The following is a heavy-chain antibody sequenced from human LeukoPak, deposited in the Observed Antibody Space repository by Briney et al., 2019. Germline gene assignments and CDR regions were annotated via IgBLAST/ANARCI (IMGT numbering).Heavy chain of an antibody. J-gene: IGHJ4*02. D-gene: IGHD6-13*01. CDR1: GFTFSSYS. Sequence: GGSLRLSCAASGFTFSSYSMNWARQAPGKGLEWVSSISSSSSYIYYADSVKGRFTISRDNAKNSLYLQMNSLRAEDTAVYYCARMGIAAAGRWGQGTLVTVSS. V-gene: IGHV3-21*01. CDR2: ISSSSSYI. CDR3: ARMGIAAAGR.